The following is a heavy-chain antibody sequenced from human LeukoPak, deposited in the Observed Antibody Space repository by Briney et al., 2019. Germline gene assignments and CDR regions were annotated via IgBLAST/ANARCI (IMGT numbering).Heavy chain of an antibody. D-gene: IGHD6-13*01. CDR1: RGTFSSYA. V-gene: IGHV1-69*04. Sequence: GASVKVSCKASRGTFSSYAISWVRQATGQGLEWMGRIIPILGIANYAQKFQGRVTITADKSTSTAYMELSSLRSEDTAVYYCARDRVAAAGTFDYWGQGTLVTVSS. J-gene: IGHJ4*02. CDR3: ARDRVAAAGTFDY. CDR2: IIPILGIA.